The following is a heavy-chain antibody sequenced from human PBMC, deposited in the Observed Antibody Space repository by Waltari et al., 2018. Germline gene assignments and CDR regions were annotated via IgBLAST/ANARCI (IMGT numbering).Heavy chain of an antibody. J-gene: IGHJ4*02. Sequence: EVQLLESGGGLVQPGGSLRLSCAASGFTFSSYAMSWVRQAPGKGLEWVSVIYVVGSTYYADSVKGRFTISRDNSKNTLYLQMNSLRAEDTAVYYCAKWDGSSVTHFDYWGQGTLVTVSS. CDR3: AKWDGSSVTHFDY. CDR2: IYVVGST. D-gene: IGHD1-26*01. V-gene: IGHV3-23*03. CDR1: GFTFSSYA.